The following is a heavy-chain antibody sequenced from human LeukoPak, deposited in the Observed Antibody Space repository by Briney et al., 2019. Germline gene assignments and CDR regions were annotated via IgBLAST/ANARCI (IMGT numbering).Heavy chain of an antibody. D-gene: IGHD2-15*01. Sequence: PGGALRLSCAASGFTFSSYGMHWVRQAPGKGLEWVAVIWYDGSNKYYADSVKGRFTISRDNSKNTLYLQMNSLRAEDTAMYYCAKSLGCSGDYCYPDYWGQGTLVTVSS. CDR3: AKSLGCSGDYCYPDY. CDR2: IWYDGSNK. CDR1: GFTFSSYG. J-gene: IGHJ4*02. V-gene: IGHV3-30*02.